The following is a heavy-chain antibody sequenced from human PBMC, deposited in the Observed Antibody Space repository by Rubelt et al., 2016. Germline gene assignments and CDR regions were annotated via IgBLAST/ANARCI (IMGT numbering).Heavy chain of an antibody. V-gene: IGHV1-8*01. D-gene: IGHD3-10*01. CDR2: MNPNSGNT. J-gene: IGHJ4*02. CDR3: AWVRGALASY. CDR1: SYD. Sequence: SYDINWVRQATGQGLEWMGWMNPNSGNTGYAQKFQGRVTMTRNTSISTAYMELGSLRSEDTAEDYCAWVRGALASYWGQGTLVTVSA.